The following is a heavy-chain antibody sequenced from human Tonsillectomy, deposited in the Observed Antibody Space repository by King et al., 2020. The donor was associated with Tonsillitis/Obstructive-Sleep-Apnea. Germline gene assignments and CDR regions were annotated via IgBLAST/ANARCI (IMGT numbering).Heavy chain of an antibody. V-gene: IGHV3-11*05. J-gene: IGHJ4*02. CDR2: ISSSSTYT. Sequence: VQLEESGGGLVKPGGSLRLSCAASGFTFSDYSMSWIRQAPGKGLEWVSYISSSSTYTDYADSVKGRFTISRDDAKNSLYLQMNSLRAEDTAVYYCARDYGGNSADPDWGQGTLVTVSS. CDR1: GFTFSDYS. D-gene: IGHD4-23*01. CDR3: ARDYGGNSADPD.